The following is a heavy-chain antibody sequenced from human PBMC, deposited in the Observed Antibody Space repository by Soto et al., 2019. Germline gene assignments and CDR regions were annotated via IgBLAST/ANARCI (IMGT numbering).Heavy chain of an antibody. J-gene: IGHJ3*02. CDR1: GGSISSGGYY. CDR3: AQGRGAFDI. D-gene: IGHD2-15*01. Sequence: LTCTVSGGSISSGGYYWSWIRQHPGKGLEWIGEIYHSGSTNYNPSLKSRVTISVDKSKNQFSLKLSSVTAADTAVYYCAQGRGAFDIWGQGTMVTVSS. V-gene: IGHV4-31*09. CDR2: IYHSGST.